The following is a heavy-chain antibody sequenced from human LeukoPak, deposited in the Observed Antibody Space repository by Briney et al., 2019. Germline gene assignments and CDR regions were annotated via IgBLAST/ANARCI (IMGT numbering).Heavy chain of an antibody. Sequence: GGSLRLSCAASGFIFSDYYMSWIRQAPGKGLEWIGRTRNQANSYTTEYAASVKGRFTISRDDSKNSLYLQMNSLKTEDTAVYYCAREGLTYYYDSSGSYHGPFRGVLDVWGQGTTVTVSS. V-gene: IGHV3-72*01. CDR1: GFIFSDYY. CDR2: TRNQANSYTT. CDR3: AREGLTYYYDSSGSYHGPFRGVLDV. J-gene: IGHJ6*02. D-gene: IGHD3-22*01.